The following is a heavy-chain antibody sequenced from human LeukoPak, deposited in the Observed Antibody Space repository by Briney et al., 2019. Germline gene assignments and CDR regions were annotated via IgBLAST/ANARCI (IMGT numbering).Heavy chain of an antibody. CDR2: IWYDGSNK. D-gene: IGHD5-12*01. CDR1: GFTFSNYG. J-gene: IGHJ4*02. V-gene: IGHV3-33*01. Sequence: GGSPRLSCAASGFTFSNYGMDWVRQAPGKGLEWVAIIWYDGSNKYYADSVKGRFTISRDDSKNTVYLQMNSLRTEDTAVYYCARDGATGRFNYWGQGTLVTVSS. CDR3: ARDGATGRFNY.